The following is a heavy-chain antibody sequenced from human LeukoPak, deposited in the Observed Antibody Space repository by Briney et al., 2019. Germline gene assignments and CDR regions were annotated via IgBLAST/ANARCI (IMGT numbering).Heavy chain of an antibody. CDR1: GYTFTGYY. CDR2: INPNSGGT. D-gene: IGHD2-21*02. Sequence: GASVKVSCKASGYTFTGYYMHWVRQAPGQGLEWMGWINPNSGGTNYAQKFQGRVTMTRDTSISTAYMELSRLRSDDTAVYYCARDSRCSSGGDCFSGDYYYMDVWGKGTTVTVSS. J-gene: IGHJ6*03. CDR3: ARDSRCSSGGDCFSGDYYYMDV. V-gene: IGHV1-2*02.